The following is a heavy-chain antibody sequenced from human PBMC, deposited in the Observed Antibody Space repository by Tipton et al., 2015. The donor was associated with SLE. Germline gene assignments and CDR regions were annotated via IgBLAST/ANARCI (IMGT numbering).Heavy chain of an antibody. V-gene: IGHV4-59*01. D-gene: IGHD3-3*01. CDR3: ARITISWRGKWGVVYGMDV. CDR2: IYTSGST. Sequence: GLVKPSETLSLSCIVSGGSISSYYWSWIRQPPGKGLEWIGYIYTSGSTNYNPSLKSRVTISVDTSKNQFSLKLSSVTAADTAVYYCARITISWRGKWGVVYGMDVWGQGITVTVSS. J-gene: IGHJ6*02. CDR1: GGSISSYY.